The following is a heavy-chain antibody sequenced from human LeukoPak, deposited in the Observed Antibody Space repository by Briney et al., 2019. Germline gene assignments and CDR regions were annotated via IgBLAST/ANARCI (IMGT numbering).Heavy chain of an antibody. CDR1: GGSISSGSYY. Sequence: SQTLSLTCTVSGGSISSGSYYWSWIRQPAGKGLEWIGRIYTSGSTNYNPSLKSRVTISVDTSKNQFSLKLSSVTAADTAVHYCARVGSRDGYNFFDYWGQGTLVTVSS. CDR2: IYTSGST. CDR3: ARVGSRDGYNFFDY. J-gene: IGHJ4*02. D-gene: IGHD5-24*01. V-gene: IGHV4-61*02.